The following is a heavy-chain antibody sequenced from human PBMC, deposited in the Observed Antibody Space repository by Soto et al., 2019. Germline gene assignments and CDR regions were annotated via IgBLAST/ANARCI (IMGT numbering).Heavy chain of an antibody. J-gene: IGHJ4*02. CDR2: IKEDGSEV. CDR1: EFNVMSYW. D-gene: IGHD3-16*01. Sequence: GGSLRLSCAVSEFNVMSYWMSWVRQAPGKGLEWVASIKEDGSEVYYLQSVRGRFTISRDSAGNALHLAMNYLSAEDTGVYFCARDIGFDYVNWGQGTLVTVSS. CDR3: ARDIGFDYVN. V-gene: IGHV3-7*01.